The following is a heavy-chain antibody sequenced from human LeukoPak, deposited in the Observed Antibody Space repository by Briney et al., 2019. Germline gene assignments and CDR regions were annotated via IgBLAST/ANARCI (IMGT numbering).Heavy chain of an antibody. J-gene: IGHJ4*02. Sequence: GGSLRLSCVPSGFPLSTYGVHWVRQASGSGLEWVAYIHYDGYTTNYADSVKGRFTISRENSKNTLYLQMNSLRTEDTAVYYCAKDVAYTFDCWGQGTLVTVSS. D-gene: IGHD3-16*01. CDR2: IHYDGYTT. CDR1: GFPLSTYG. CDR3: AKDVAYTFDC. V-gene: IGHV3-30*02.